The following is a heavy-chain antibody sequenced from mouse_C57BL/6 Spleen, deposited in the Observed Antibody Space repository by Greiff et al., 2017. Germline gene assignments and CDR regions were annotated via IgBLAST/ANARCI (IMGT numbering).Heavy chain of an antibody. J-gene: IGHJ1*03. CDR2: INPNYGTT. Sequence: EVQLQQSGPELVKPGASVKISCKASGYSFTDYNMNWVKQSNGKSLEWIGVINPNYGTTSYNQKFKGKATLTEDQSSSTAYMQLNSLTSDDSAVYYCARSYGSSWSYFDVWGTGTTVTVSS. CDR3: ARSYGSSWSYFDV. CDR1: GYSFTDYN. V-gene: IGHV1-39*01. D-gene: IGHD1-1*01.